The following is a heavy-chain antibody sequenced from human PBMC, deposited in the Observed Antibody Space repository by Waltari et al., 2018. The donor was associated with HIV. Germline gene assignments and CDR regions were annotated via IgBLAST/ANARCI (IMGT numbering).Heavy chain of an antibody. D-gene: IGHD6-13*01. CDR3: ARDYALAGGLYYYYGMDV. CDR1: GFTFSSYE. J-gene: IGHJ6*02. CDR2: ISSSGSTI. V-gene: IGHV3-48*03. Sequence: EVQLVESGGGLVQPGGSLRLSCAASGFTFSSYEMNWVRQAPGKGLGWVSYISSSGSTIYYADSVKGRFTISRDNAKNSLYLQMNSLRAEDTAVYYCARDYALAGGLYYYYGMDVWGQGTTVTVSS.